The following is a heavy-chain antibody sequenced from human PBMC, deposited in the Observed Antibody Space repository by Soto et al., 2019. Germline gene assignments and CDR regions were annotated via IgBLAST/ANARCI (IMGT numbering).Heavy chain of an antibody. Sequence: ASVKVSCKASGDTDTNYVISWVRQAPGQGLEWMGGIFPKFGTTYSAQKLQDRLTVTADESTSTVYMQLSSLRLDDTAVYYCEAEMTFGKLSVVWGQGTTVTVSS. CDR3: EAEMTFGKLSVV. D-gene: IGHD3-16*02. V-gene: IGHV1-69*13. CDR2: IFPKFGTT. CDR1: GDTDTNYV. J-gene: IGHJ6*02.